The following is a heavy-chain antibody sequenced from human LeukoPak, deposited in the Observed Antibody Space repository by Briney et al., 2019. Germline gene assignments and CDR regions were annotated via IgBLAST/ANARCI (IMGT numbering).Heavy chain of an antibody. CDR2: INPNSGGT. CDR1: GYIFTNYG. CDR3: ARDRGITMVREENAFDI. J-gene: IGHJ3*02. D-gene: IGHD3-10*01. Sequence: GASVKVSCKASGYIFTNYGISWVRQAPGQGLEWMGWINPNSGGTNYAQKFQGRVTMTRDTSISTAYMELSRLRSDDTAVYYCARDRGITMVREENAFDIWGQGTMVTVSS. V-gene: IGHV1-2*02.